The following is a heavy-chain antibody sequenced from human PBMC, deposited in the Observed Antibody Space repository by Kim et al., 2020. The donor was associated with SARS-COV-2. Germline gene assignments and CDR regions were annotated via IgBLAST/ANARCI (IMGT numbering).Heavy chain of an antibody. Sequence: GGSLRLSCEASGFTFSSYWMNWVRQGPGKGLVWVSRIKSDGSDTHYADSVKGRFTISRGNAKNTLHLQLNSLGVEDTAIYYCARGSFQQGFDPWGQGTLVTVSS. J-gene: IGHJ5*02. CDR1: GFTFSSYW. V-gene: IGHV3-74*01. CDR2: IKSDGSDT. D-gene: IGHD6-13*01. CDR3: ARGSFQQGFDP.